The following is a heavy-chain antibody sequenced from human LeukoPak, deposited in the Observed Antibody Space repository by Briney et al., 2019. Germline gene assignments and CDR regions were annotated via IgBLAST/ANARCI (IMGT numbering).Heavy chain of an antibody. Sequence: PGGSLRLSCAASGFTFSNAWMSWVRQAPRKGLEWVGRIKSKTDGGTTDYAAPVKGRFTISRDDSKNTLYLQMNSLRAEDTAVYYCAKPYGYCSSTSCSAGGFDYWGQGTLVTVSS. V-gene: IGHV3-15*01. D-gene: IGHD2-2*01. CDR2: IKSKTDGGTT. J-gene: IGHJ4*02. CDR1: GFTFSNAW. CDR3: AKPYGYCSSTSCSAGGFDY.